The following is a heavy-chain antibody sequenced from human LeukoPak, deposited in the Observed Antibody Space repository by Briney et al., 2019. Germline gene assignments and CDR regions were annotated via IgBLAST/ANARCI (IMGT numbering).Heavy chain of an antibody. CDR3: AKYNGGFCFDY. Sequence: GGSLRLSCAASGFTFSSYWMSWVRQAPGKGLEWVANIKRDGSEKNYADSVKGRFTISRYNADNSLYLQMNSLRADDTAVYYCAKYNGGFCFDYWGQGALVTVSS. D-gene: IGHD5-12*01. CDR2: IKRDGSEK. CDR1: GFTFSSYW. V-gene: IGHV3-7*01. J-gene: IGHJ4*02.